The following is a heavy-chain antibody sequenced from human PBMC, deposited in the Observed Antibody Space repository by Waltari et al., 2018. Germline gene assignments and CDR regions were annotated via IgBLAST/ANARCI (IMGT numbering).Heavy chain of an antibody. V-gene: IGHV4-59*08. Sequence: QVQLQESGPGLVKPSETLSLTCRVSGGSINNYFWNWIRQPPGKALQWLGFIRHTGVTKSNPSLKRRVTMTVDTSQSQISLRLTSVSATDTAVYFCARWDSPGRYFGDWGQGTPVTVSS. CDR1: GGSINNYF. J-gene: IGHJ4*02. CDR3: ARWDSPGRYFGD. D-gene: IGHD1-20*01. CDR2: IRHTGVT.